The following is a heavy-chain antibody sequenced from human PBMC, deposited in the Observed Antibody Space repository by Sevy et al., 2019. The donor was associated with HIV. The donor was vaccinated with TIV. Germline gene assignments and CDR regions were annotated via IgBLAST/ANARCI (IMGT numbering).Heavy chain of an antibody. J-gene: IGHJ6*02. V-gene: IGHV3-21*01. D-gene: IGHD2-15*01. Sequence: GGSLRLSCAASGFTFSSYSMNWVRQAPGKGLEWVSSISSSSSYIYYADSVKGRFTISRDNAKNSLYLQMNSLRAEDTAVYYCARSLLPNYYYYGMDVWGQGTTVTVSS. CDR1: GFTFSSYS. CDR2: ISSSSSYI. CDR3: ARSLLPNYYYYGMDV.